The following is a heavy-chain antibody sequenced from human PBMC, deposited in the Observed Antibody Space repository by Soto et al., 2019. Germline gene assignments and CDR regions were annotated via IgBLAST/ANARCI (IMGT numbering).Heavy chain of an antibody. CDR3: ADNCNFGLNF. D-gene: IGHD1-1*01. V-gene: IGHV3-11*03. J-gene: IGHJ4*02. CDR1: GFDFSDFH. Sequence: GVSLRLSCVAAGFDFSDFHISWVRQAPGKGLEWISYISSSLGHTDYAESVKGRFTISRDNDKSSVFLEMSHLRRDDTAVYYCADNCNFGLNFWGQGPLVTVSS. CDR2: ISSSLGHT.